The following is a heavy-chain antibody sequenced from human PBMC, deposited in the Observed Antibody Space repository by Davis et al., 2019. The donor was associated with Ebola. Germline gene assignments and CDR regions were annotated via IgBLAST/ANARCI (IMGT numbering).Heavy chain of an antibody. CDR3: ARDGLNWGSGRWFDP. CDR2: IYYSGST. J-gene: IGHJ5*02. CDR1: GGSISSYY. Sequence: MPSETLSLTCTVSGGSISSYYWSWIRQPPGKGLEWFGYIYYSGSTNYNPSLKSRVTISVDTSKNQFSLKLSSVTAADTAVYYCARDGLNWGSGRWFDPWGQGTLVTVSS. V-gene: IGHV4-59*01. D-gene: IGHD7-27*01.